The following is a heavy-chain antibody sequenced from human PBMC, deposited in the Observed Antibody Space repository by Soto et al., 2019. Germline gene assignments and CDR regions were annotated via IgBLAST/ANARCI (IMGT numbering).Heavy chain of an antibody. CDR2: ISHDGNNK. Sequence: PGGSLRLSCEAFGFTFSSYVMHWVRQSPGKGLEWVALISHDGNNKHYADSVKGRFTISRDNSKNTLYLQMNSLRAEDTAVYYCVKDLPDYYDSSGHFDYWGQGTLVTVSS. D-gene: IGHD3-22*01. CDR1: GFTFSSYV. J-gene: IGHJ4*02. CDR3: VKDLPDYYDSSGHFDY. V-gene: IGHV3-30*18.